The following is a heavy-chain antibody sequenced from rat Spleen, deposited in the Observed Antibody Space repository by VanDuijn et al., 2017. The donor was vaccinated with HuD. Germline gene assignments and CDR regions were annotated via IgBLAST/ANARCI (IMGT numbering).Heavy chain of an antibody. CDR2: ISYDGTAT. D-gene: IGHD4-6*01. Sequence: EVQLVESGGDLVQPGRSVKLSCAASGFTFSNYDMAWVRQAPTKGLEWVASISYDGTATYYRDSVKGRFTVSRDNAKSTLYLQMNDLRSEDTATYYCTRGTYFRHWGQGVMVTVSS. V-gene: IGHV5-20*01. CDR1: GFTFSNYD. J-gene: IGHJ2*01. CDR3: TRGTYFRH.